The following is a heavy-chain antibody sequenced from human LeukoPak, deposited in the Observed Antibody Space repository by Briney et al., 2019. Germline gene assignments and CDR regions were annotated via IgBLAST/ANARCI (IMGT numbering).Heavy chain of an antibody. CDR2: INHSGST. Sequence: SETLSLTCAVYGGSFSGYYWSWIRQPPGKGPEWIGEINHSGSTNYNPPLKSRVTISVDTSKNQFSLKLSFVTAADTAVYYCARGHYDFWSGHAYYYYYMDVWGKGTTVTVSS. CDR3: ARGHYDFWSGHAYYYYYMDV. V-gene: IGHV4-34*01. CDR1: GGSFSGYY. D-gene: IGHD3-3*01. J-gene: IGHJ6*03.